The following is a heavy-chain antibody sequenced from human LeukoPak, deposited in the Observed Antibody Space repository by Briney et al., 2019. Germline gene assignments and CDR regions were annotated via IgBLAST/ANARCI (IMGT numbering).Heavy chain of an antibody. CDR2: IYHSGST. CDR1: GGSISSYY. CDR3: AREIHYDSSGQRSLHAFDI. V-gene: IGHV4-38-2*02. J-gene: IGHJ3*02. Sequence: SETLSLTCTVSGGSISSYYWSWIRQPPGKGLEWIGSIYHSGSTSYNPSLKSRVTISVDTSKKQSSLKLSSVTAADTALYYCAREIHYDSSGQRSLHAFDIWGQGTMVTVSS. D-gene: IGHD3-22*01.